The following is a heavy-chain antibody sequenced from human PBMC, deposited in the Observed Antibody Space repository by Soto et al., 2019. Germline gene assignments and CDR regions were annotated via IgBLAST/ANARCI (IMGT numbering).Heavy chain of an antibody. J-gene: IGHJ4*02. V-gene: IGHV3-23*01. CDR1: GFTFSSFA. D-gene: IGHD6-19*01. Sequence: PGGSLRLSCAASGFTFSSFAMSWVRQAPGKGLEWVSGLSGSGASTYYADSVKGRFTISRDNSKNTLYLQMNSLRAEDTAVYYCAKSQGQWLAHFDYWGQGTMVTVSS. CDR3: AKSQGQWLAHFDY. CDR2: LSGSGAST.